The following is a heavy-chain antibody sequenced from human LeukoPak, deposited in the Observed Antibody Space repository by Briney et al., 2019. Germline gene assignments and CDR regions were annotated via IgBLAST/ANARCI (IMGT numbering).Heavy chain of an antibody. D-gene: IGHD3-3*01. V-gene: IGHV3-9*01. J-gene: IGHJ4*02. Sequence: GGSLRLSCAASGFTFDDYATHWVRQAPGKGLEWVSGISWNSGSIDYADSVKGRFTISRDNAKNSLYLQMNSLRAEDTALYYCAIFGVAHPDYWGQGTLVTVSS. CDR3: AIFGVAHPDY. CDR2: ISWNSGSI. CDR1: GFTFDDYA.